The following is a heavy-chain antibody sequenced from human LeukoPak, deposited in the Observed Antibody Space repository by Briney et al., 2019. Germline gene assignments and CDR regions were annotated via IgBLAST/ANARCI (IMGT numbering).Heavy chain of an antibody. CDR3: AKEGCSSTSCYPLGY. D-gene: IGHD2-2*01. CDR1: GFTFSSYA. J-gene: IGHJ4*02. Sequence: GGSLRLSCAASGFTFSSYAMSWVRQAPGKGLEWVSAISGSGGSTYYADSVKGRFTISRDNSKNTLYLQMNSLRAEDTAVYDCAKEGCSSTSCYPLGYWGQGTLFTVSS. V-gene: IGHV3-23*01. CDR2: ISGSGGST.